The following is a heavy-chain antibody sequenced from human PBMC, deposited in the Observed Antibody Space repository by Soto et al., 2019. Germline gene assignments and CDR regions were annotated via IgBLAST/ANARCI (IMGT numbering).Heavy chain of an antibody. CDR1: GFTFSSYG. Sequence: QVQLVESGGGVVQPGRSLRLSCAASGFTFSSYGMHWVRQAPGKGLEWVAVISYDGSNKYYADSVKGRFTISRDNSKNTLYLQMNSLRAEDTAVYYCAKEGAVLVPATPRYYYGMDVWGQGTTVTASS. D-gene: IGHD2-2*01. V-gene: IGHV3-30*18. CDR2: ISYDGSNK. J-gene: IGHJ6*02. CDR3: AKEGAVLVPATPRYYYGMDV.